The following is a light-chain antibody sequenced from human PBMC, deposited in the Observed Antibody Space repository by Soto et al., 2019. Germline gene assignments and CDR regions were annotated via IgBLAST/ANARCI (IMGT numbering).Light chain of an antibody. CDR2: GAS. V-gene: IGKV3-15*01. J-gene: IGKJ1*01. Sequence: EIVMTQSPATLSVYPGERATLSCRASQSVSSNLAWYQQKPGQAPRLIIYGASTRATGIPARFSGSGSGTEFNLTISSLQSEDFAVYYCQQYNNWPRTFGQGTKVEIK. CDR3: QQYNNWPRT. CDR1: QSVSSN.